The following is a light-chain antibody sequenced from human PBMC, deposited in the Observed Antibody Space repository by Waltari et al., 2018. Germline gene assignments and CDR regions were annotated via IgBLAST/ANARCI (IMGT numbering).Light chain of an antibody. CDR2: YED. CDR3: AAWDDRLNGPV. J-gene: IGLJ3*02. Sequence: QSVLTQPPSVSGAPRQRVTISCSGSSSNIGNNAVHWYQHLPGKAPKLFIYYEDLLRSGVSERFSASKSGTSASLAISGLQSEDEADYYCAAWDDRLNGPVFGGGTKLTVL. V-gene: IGLV1-36*01. CDR1: SSNIGNNA.